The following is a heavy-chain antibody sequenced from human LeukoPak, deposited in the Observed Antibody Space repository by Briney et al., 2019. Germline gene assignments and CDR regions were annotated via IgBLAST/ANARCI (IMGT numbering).Heavy chain of an antibody. D-gene: IGHD5-18*01. CDR1: GGSISLYY. CDR3: ARRGYSYGYFDY. CDR2: MSYSEST. V-gene: IGHV4-39*01. Sequence: SETLSITCTVSGGSISLYYWGWIRQSPGKGLEWIGSMSYSESTYYNPSLKSRVTISVDTSKNQFSLKLSSVTAADTAVYYCARRGYSYGYFDYWGQGTLVTVSS. J-gene: IGHJ4*02.